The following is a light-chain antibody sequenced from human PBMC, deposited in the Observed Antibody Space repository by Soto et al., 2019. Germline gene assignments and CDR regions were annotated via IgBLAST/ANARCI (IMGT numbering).Light chain of an antibody. Sequence: EIVLTQSPGTLSLSPGERATLSCRASQNVNDNYLAWFQQKPGQAPRLFIYAASSRATGIPDRFSGSGSGTDFTLTISRLEPEDFAVYYCQQYGRSPGTFGQGTKLEIK. CDR3: QQYGRSPGT. J-gene: IGKJ2*01. V-gene: IGKV3-20*01. CDR2: AAS. CDR1: QNVNDNY.